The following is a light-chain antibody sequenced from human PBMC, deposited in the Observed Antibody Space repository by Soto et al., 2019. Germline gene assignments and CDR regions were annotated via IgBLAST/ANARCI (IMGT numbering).Light chain of an antibody. Sequence: DIQVTQSPSSESASVGDRVAITCRSSQEVSSWLAWYQQKPGKAPKLLIYAASTLRSGVPSRFSGSASWTDFTSPIRILQPEDFATYYCQQADSFPPGLTFGGGTKVDIK. CDR3: QQADSFPPGLT. V-gene: IGKV1-12*01. J-gene: IGKJ4*01. CDR2: AAS. CDR1: QEVSSW.